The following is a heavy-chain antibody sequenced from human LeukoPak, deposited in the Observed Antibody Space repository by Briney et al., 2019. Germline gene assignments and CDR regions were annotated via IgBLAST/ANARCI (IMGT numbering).Heavy chain of an antibody. J-gene: IGHJ4*02. CDR3: AKEAGYYGSGNFNFDF. D-gene: IGHD3-10*01. V-gene: IGHV3-33*06. CDR2: IWYDGSNK. Sequence: GGSLRLSCAASGFTFSSYGMQWVRQAPGKGLEWVALIWYDGSNKYYVDSVKGRLTISRDNSQNTLYLQMNSLRAEDTAVYYCAKEAGYYGSGNFNFDFWGQGTLVTVSS. CDR1: GFTFSSYG.